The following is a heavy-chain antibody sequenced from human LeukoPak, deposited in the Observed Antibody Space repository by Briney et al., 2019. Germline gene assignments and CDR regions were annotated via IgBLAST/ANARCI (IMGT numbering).Heavy chain of an antibody. Sequence: AGGSLRLSCAASGFTFNSYAMSGVRQAPGKGLEWVSAISGSGGSTYYADSVKGRFTISRDNSNNTLYLQMNSLRAEDTAVYYCAKDRSWAAAGTWGRGTLVTVSS. CDR2: ISGSGGST. D-gene: IGHD6-13*01. CDR3: AKDRSWAAAGT. J-gene: IGHJ4*02. V-gene: IGHV3-23*01. CDR1: GFTFNSYA.